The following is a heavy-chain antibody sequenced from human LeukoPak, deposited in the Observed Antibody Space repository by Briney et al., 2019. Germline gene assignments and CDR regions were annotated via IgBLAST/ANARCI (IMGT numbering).Heavy chain of an antibody. Sequence: GRSLRLSCAASGFTFSSYAMHWVRQAPGKGLEWVAVISYDGSNKYYADSVKGRFTISRDNSKNTLYLQMNSLRAEDTAVYYCARDPAHSGWYAYYFDYWGQGTLVTVSS. D-gene: IGHD6-19*01. J-gene: IGHJ4*02. V-gene: IGHV3-30-3*01. CDR3: ARDPAHSGWYAYYFDY. CDR1: GFTFSSYA. CDR2: ISYDGSNK.